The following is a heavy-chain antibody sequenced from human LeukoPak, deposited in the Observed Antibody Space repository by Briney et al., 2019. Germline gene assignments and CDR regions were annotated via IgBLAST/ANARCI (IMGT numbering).Heavy chain of an antibody. J-gene: IGHJ3*02. V-gene: IGHV1-46*01. CDR3: ARERIMITFGGVIPTPDAFDI. CDR2: INPSGGRT. Sequence: GASVKVSCKASGYTFTNYYMHWARQAPGQGLEWMGIINPSGGRTSYAQKFQGRVIMTRDTSTSTVYMELSSLRSEDTAVYYCARERIMITFGGVIPTPDAFDIWGQGTMVTVSS. CDR1: GYTFTNYY. D-gene: IGHD3-16*02.